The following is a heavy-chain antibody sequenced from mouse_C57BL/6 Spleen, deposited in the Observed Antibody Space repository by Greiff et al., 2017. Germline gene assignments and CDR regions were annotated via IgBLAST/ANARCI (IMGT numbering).Heavy chain of an antibody. D-gene: IGHD4-1*02. CDR3: ARPQLGAWFAY. V-gene: IGHV5-17*01. J-gene: IGHJ3*01. Sequence: EVKLVESGGGLVKPGGSLKLSCAASGFTFSDYGMHWVRQAPEKGLEWVAYISSGSSTIYYADTVKGRFTISRDNAKNTLFLQMTMLRSEDTAMYYCARPQLGAWFAYWGQGTLVTVSA. CDR1: GFTFSDYG. CDR2: ISSGSSTI.